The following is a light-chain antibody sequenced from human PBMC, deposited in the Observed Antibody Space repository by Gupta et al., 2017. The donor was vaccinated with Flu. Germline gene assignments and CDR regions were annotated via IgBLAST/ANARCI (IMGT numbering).Light chain of an antibody. V-gene: IGKV1-39*01. CDR1: QSISNY. CDR3: QQRDNSPDT. Sequence: DIQMTQSPSSLSASVGDRVTITCRASQSISNYLNWYQQKPGKAPKLLIYAASSVQSGVPSRFSGSGSGTDFTLTIGSRQPEDFANYYCQQRDNSPDTFGQGTKLEIK. J-gene: IGKJ2*01. CDR2: AAS.